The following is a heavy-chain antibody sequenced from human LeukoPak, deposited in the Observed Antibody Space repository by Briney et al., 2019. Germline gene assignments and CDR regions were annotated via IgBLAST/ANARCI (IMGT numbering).Heavy chain of an antibody. Sequence: GGALRLSCAASGFTFSSYSMNWVRQAPGKGLEWVSYICNSSSTIYYADSVKGRFTISRDNAKNSLYLQMNSLRAEDTAVYYCAREWYYDFWSGYPGALQFDPWGQGTLVTVSS. CDR3: AREWYYDFWSGYPGALQFDP. CDR1: GFTFSSYS. V-gene: IGHV3-48*01. J-gene: IGHJ5*02. D-gene: IGHD3-3*01. CDR2: ICNSSSTI.